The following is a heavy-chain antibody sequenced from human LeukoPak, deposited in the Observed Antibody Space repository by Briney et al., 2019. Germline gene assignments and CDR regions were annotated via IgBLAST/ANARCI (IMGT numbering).Heavy chain of an antibody. V-gene: IGHV3-23*01. CDR1: GFTFSSYA. J-gene: IGHJ5*02. CDR3: AKDRDYGGINWFDP. D-gene: IGHD4-23*01. Sequence: GSLRPSCAASGFTFSSYAMSWVRQAPGRGLEWVSAISGSANSIYYADSVKGRFTISRDNSKNTLYLRMNSLRAEDTAVYYCAKDRDYGGINWFDPWGQGTLVTVSS. CDR2: ISGSANSI.